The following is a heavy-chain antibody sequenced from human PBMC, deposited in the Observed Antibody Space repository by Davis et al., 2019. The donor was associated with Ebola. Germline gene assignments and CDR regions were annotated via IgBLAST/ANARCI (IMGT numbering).Heavy chain of an antibody. CDR2: ISAYNGNT. V-gene: IGHV1-18*04. CDR1: GYTFTGYY. J-gene: IGHJ4*02. Sequence: ASVKVSCKASGYTFTGYYMHWVRQAPGQGLEWMGWISAYNGNTNYAQKLQGRVTMTTDTSTSTAYMELRSLRSDDTAVYYCARRGSYDHFDYWGQGTLVTVSS. D-gene: IGHD1-26*01. CDR3: ARRGSYDHFDY.